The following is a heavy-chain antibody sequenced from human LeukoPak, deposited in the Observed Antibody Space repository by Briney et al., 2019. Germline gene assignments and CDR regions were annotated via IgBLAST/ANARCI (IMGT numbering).Heavy chain of an antibody. V-gene: IGHV3-74*01. CDR1: GFTFSSYW. Sequence: TGGSLRLSCAASGFTFSSYWMHWVRQAPGKGLVWVSRINSDGSSTSYADSVKGRFTISRDNAKNSLYLQMNSLRAEDTAVYYCARPPGYSYGHGAFDIWGQGTMVTVSS. CDR2: INSDGSST. CDR3: ARPPGYSYGHGAFDI. J-gene: IGHJ3*02. D-gene: IGHD5-18*01.